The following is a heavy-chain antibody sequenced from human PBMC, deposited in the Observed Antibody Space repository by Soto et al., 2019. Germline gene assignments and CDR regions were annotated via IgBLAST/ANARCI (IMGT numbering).Heavy chain of an antibody. D-gene: IGHD5-12*01. V-gene: IGHV3-23*01. CDR2: ISGSGGST. CDR3: AGVPLRRDSGYGYYYGMDV. Sequence: GGSLRLSCAASGFTFSSYAMSWVRQAPGKGLEWVSAISGSGGSTYYADSVKGRFTISRDNSKNTLYLQMNSLRAEDTAVYYCAGVPLRRDSGYGYYYGMDVWGQGTTVTVSS. CDR1: GFTFSSYA. J-gene: IGHJ6*02.